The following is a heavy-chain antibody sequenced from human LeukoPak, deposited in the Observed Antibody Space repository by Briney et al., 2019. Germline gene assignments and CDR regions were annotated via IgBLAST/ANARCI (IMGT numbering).Heavy chain of an antibody. V-gene: IGHV3-49*04. D-gene: IGHD3-22*01. J-gene: IGHJ6*03. CDR3: TRDRYRYYYDSSAQTPPYYMDV. CDR2: IRSKGYGGTT. CDR1: GFIFGDYA. Sequence: GGSLRLSCTASGFIFGDYAMSWVRQAPGKGLEWVGFIRSKGYGGTTEYAASVKGRLTISRDDNKRNGYRQRNSLKNEDTAVYYCTRDRYRYYYDSSAQTPPYYMDVWAKGTTVTVSS.